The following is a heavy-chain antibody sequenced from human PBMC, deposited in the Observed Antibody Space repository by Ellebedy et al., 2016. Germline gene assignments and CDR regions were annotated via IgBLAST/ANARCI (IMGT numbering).Heavy chain of an antibody. CDR1: GDSISSGGYF. J-gene: IGHJ6*02. CDR3: ARSIAALFVYGMDV. D-gene: IGHD6-6*01. Sequence: SETLSLXXTVSGDSISSGGYFWSWIRQHPGKGLEWIGYIYHSGSTNYNPSLKSRVTISVDTSKNQFSLKLSSVTAADTAVYYCARSIAALFVYGMDVWGQGTTVTVSS. V-gene: IGHV4-61*08. CDR2: IYHSGST.